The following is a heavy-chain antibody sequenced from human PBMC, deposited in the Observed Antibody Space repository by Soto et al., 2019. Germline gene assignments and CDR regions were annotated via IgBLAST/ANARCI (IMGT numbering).Heavy chain of an antibody. CDR1: GFTFSSYA. CDR2: ISYDGSNK. Sequence: GGSLRLSCAASGFTFSSYAMHWVRQAPGKGLEWVAVISYDGSNKYYADSVKGRFTISRDNSKNTLYLQMNSLRAEDTAVYYCARGRIGYCSSTSCSLYYYYYGMDVWGQGTTVTVSS. J-gene: IGHJ6*02. V-gene: IGHV3-30-3*01. D-gene: IGHD2-2*01. CDR3: ARGRIGYCSSTSCSLYYYYYGMDV.